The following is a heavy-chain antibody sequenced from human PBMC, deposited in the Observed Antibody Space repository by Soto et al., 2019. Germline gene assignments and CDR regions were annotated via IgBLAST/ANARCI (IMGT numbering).Heavy chain of an antibody. CDR2: ISGSGGST. CDR3: AKGGIVGALDFDY. Sequence: GESLKISCAASGFTFSSYAMSWVRQAPGKGLEWVSAISGSGGSTYYADSVKGRFTISRDNSKNTLYLQMNSLRVEDTAVYYCAKGGIVGALDFDYWGQGTLVTVSS. V-gene: IGHV3-23*01. CDR1: GFTFSSYA. D-gene: IGHD1-26*01. J-gene: IGHJ4*02.